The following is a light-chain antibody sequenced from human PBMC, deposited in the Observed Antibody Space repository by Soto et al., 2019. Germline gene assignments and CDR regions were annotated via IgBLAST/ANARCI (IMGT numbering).Light chain of an antibody. CDR1: QSMSSY. V-gene: IGKV1-39*01. CDR3: QQSYSNPKT. CDR2: AAS. J-gene: IGKJ1*01. Sequence: DIQMTQSPSSLSASVGDRVTITCQASQSMSSYLNWYQQKPGKAPKLLIYAASSLQSGVPSRFSGSGSGKDFTLTISSLQPEDFATYYCQQSYSNPKTFGQGTKVEIK.